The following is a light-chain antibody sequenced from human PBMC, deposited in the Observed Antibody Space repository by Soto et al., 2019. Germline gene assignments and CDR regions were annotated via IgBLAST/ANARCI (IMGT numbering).Light chain of an antibody. V-gene: IGKV1-5*03. J-gene: IGKJ1*01. CDR2: KAS. Sequence: DIQMTQSPSTPSGSVGDRVTITCRASQTISSWLAWYQQKPGKAPKLLIYKASSLESGVPSRFSGSGSGTEFTLTISSLQPDDFATYYCQQYETFSGTFGPGTKV. CDR3: QQYETFSGT. CDR1: QTISSW.